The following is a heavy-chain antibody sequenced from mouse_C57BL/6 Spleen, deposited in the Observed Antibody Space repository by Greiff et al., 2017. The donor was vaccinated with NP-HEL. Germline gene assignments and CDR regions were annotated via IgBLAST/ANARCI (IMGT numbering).Heavy chain of an antibody. CDR3: AIYYGYDVYYAMDY. CDR1: GYTFTSYG. CDR2: IYPRSGNT. Sequence: QVQLQQSGAELARPGASVKLSCKASGYTFTSYGISWVKQRTGQGLEWIGEIYPRSGNTYYNEKFKGKATLTADKSSSTAYMELRSLTSEDSAVYFCAIYYGYDVYYAMDYWGQGTSVTVSS. D-gene: IGHD2-2*01. J-gene: IGHJ4*01. V-gene: IGHV1-81*01.